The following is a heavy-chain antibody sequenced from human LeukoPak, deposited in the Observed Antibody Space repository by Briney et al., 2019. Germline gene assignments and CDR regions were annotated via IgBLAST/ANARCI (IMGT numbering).Heavy chain of an antibody. Sequence: SQTLSLTCAISGDSVSANGAAWDWIRQSPSRGLEWLGRTYYRSKWYNDYAVSVKSRITINPDTSKNQFSLQLNSVTPEDTAVYYCARVPYYDFQSDAFDIWGQGTMVTVSS. CDR1: GDSVSANGAA. J-gene: IGHJ3*02. D-gene: IGHD3-3*01. CDR3: ARVPYYDFQSDAFDI. CDR2: TYYRSKWYN. V-gene: IGHV6-1*01.